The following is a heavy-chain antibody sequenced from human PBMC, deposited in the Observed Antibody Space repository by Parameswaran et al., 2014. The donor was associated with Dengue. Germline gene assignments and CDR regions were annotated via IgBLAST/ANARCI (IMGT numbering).Heavy chain of an antibody. D-gene: IGHD6-6*01. Sequence: MPGVRQAPGKGLEWVAVISYDGSNKYYADSVKGRFTISRDNSKNTLYLQMNSLRAEDTAVYYCASFPEYSSSSRDYWGQGTLVTVSS. CDR3: ASFPEYSSSSRDY. V-gene: IGHV3-33*05. CDR2: ISYDGSNK. J-gene: IGHJ4*02.